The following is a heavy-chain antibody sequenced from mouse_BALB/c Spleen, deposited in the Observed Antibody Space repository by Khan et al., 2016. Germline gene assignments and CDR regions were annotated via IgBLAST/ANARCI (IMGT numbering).Heavy chain of an antibody. CDR1: GFNIKDTY. CDR3: AMSPEDYDVGFAY. CDR2: IDPANGNT. Sequence: VQLQQSGAELVKPGASVKLSCTASGFNIKDTYMHWVKQRPEQGLEWIGRIDPANGNTKYDPKFQGKATITADTSSNTAYLQLSILTSEDTAVYYGAMSPEDYDVGFAYWGQGTLVTVSA. J-gene: IGHJ3*01. D-gene: IGHD2-4*01. V-gene: IGHV14-3*02.